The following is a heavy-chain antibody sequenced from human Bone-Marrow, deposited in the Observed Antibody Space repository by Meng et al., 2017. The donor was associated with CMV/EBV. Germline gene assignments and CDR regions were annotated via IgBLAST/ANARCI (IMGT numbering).Heavy chain of an antibody. D-gene: IGHD1-26*01. Sequence: SEALSLTCAVYGGSFSGYYWSWIRQPPGKGLEWIGEINHSGSTNYNPSLKSRVTISVDTSKNQFSLKLSSVTAADTAVYYCAGPDDMGSSPHDPFDIWGQGTMVTVSS. J-gene: IGHJ3*02. CDR3: AGPDDMGSSPHDPFDI. V-gene: IGHV4-34*01. CDR1: GGSFSGYY. CDR2: INHSGST.